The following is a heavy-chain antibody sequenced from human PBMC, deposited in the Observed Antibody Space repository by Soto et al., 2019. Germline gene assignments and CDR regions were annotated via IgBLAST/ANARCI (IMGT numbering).Heavy chain of an antibody. V-gene: IGHV3-23*01. Sequence: GGSLRLSCAASGFTFSSYGMHWVRQAPGKGLEWVAVIRGSGNNTYYADSVKGRFTISRDTSKSTLYLQMNTLRAEDTAIYYCVKDWSGSNCPCMDVWGQGITVTVSS. CDR2: IRGSGNNT. CDR3: VKDWSGSNCPCMDV. CDR1: GFTFSSYG. J-gene: IGHJ6*02. D-gene: IGHD3-3*01.